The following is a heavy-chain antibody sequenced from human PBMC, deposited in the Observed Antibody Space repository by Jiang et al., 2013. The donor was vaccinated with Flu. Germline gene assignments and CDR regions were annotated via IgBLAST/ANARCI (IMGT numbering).Heavy chain of an antibody. V-gene: IGHV4-31*02. CDR3: ARDLSSSYYYGMDV. J-gene: IGHJ6*02. D-gene: IGHD6-6*01. Sequence: LKSRVTISVDTSKNQFSLKLSSVTAADTAVYYCARDLSSSYYYGMDVWGQGTTVTVSS.